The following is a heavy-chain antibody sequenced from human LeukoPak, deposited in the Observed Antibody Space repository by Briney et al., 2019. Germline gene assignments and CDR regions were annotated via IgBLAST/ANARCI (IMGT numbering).Heavy chain of an antibody. D-gene: IGHD5-18*01. Sequence: ASVKVSCKASGYTFTSYSMHWVRQAPGQGLEWMGIINPIGGSTSYAQKFQGRVTMTRDTSTSTAYMELSSLRSEDTAVYYCARVTAMTFDYWGQGTLVTVSS. J-gene: IGHJ4*02. CDR1: GYTFTSYS. CDR2: INPIGGST. CDR3: ARVTAMTFDY. V-gene: IGHV1-46*01.